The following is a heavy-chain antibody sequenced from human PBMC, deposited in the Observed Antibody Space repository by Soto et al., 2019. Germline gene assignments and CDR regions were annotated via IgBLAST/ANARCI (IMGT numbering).Heavy chain of an antibody. D-gene: IGHD4-17*01. J-gene: IGHJ4*02. V-gene: IGHV3-11*01. CDR2: ISSSGNSV. Sequence: GGSLRLSCVASGFTFTDYYMSWIRQAPGRGLEWISYISSSGNSVHYADSVKGRFTISRDDGQNTIYLQMDSLRVDDTAVYFCARDRFGDYGGCGGKRTMVTVAS. CDR1: GFTFTDYY. CDR3: ARDRFGDYGGC.